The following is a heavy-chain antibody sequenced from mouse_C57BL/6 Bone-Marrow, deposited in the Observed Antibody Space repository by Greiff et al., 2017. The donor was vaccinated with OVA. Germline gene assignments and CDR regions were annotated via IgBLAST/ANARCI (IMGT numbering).Heavy chain of an antibody. J-gene: IGHJ1*03. CDR1: GYTFTSYW. Sequence: VQLQQPGAELVRPGTSVKLSCKASGYTFTSYWMHWVKQRPGQGLEWIGVIDPSDSYTNYNQKFKGKATLTVDTSTSTANMQLSSRTSEDSAVYDCASSYYGSRRYFDDWGTGTTVTVSS. V-gene: IGHV1-59*01. CDR2: IDPSDSYT. CDR3: ASSYYGSRRYFDD. D-gene: IGHD1-1*01.